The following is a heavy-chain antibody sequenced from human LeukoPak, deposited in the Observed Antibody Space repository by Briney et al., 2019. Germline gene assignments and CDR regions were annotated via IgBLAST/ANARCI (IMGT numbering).Heavy chain of an antibody. V-gene: IGHV3-30-3*01. Sequence: GGSLRLSCAAYGFTFSSYAMHWVRQAPGKGLEWVAVISYDGSNKYYADSVKGRFTISRDNSKNTLYLQMNSLRAEDTAVYYCARAHYYDSRGYYYYGMDVWGQGTTVTVSS. CDR1: GFTFSSYA. CDR2: ISYDGSNK. CDR3: ARAHYYDSRGYYYYGMDV. D-gene: IGHD3-22*01. J-gene: IGHJ6*02.